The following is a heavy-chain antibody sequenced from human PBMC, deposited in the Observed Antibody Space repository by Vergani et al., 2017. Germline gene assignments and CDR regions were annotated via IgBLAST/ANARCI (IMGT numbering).Heavy chain of an antibody. CDR1: GFTFSTYA. CDR2: LTGGGGST. J-gene: IGHJ3*01. Sequence: EVQLLESGGSLKQPGGSVRLSCAASGFTFSTYAMHWVHQAPGKGLECVSALTGGGGSTYYADSVKGRFTISRDNAKNSLYLDMSSLRAEDTAVYYCVRDVRVSRTWGQGTLVAVSS. CDR3: VRDVRVSRT. V-gene: IGHV3-23*01.